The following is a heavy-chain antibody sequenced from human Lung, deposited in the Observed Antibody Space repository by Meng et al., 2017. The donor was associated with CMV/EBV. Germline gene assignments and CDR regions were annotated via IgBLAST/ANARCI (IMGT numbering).Heavy chain of an antibody. CDR3: AREGRDDYNSPRDYFDD. V-gene: IGHV1-46*01. D-gene: IGHD5-24*01. J-gene: IGHJ4*02. CDR2: IDPNEGST. CDR1: GYTFTTNY. Sequence: ASVXVSXKASGYTFTTNYIHWVRQAPGQGLEWMGIIDPNEGSTSHTEKFQGRVTMTRDTSTNTVYMELSSLRSEDTAVYYCAREGRDDYNSPRDYFDDWGQGXLVTVSS.